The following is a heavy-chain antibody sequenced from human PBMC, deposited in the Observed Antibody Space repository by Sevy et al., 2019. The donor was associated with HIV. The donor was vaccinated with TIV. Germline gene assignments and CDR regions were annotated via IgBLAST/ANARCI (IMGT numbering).Heavy chain of an antibody. Sequence: GGSLRLSCAASGFTFSSYGMHWVHQAPGKGLEWVAVILYDGNNKYYLDSVKGRFTISRDNSKNTLYLQMNSLRAEDTAVYYCARDWAAGGNLDYWGQGTLVTVSS. CDR3: ARDWAAGGNLDY. J-gene: IGHJ4*02. D-gene: IGHD6-13*01. CDR1: GFTFSSYG. CDR2: ILYDGNNK. V-gene: IGHV3-33*01.